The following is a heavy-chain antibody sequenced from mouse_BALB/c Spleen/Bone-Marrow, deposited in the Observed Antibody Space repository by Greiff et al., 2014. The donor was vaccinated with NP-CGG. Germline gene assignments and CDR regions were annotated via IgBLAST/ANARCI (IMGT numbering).Heavy chain of an antibody. CDR2: ITGGGTT. D-gene: IGHD1-2*01. V-gene: IGHV5-6-5*01. Sequence: EVMLVESGGGLVKPGESLKLSCAASGITVSSYTMSWVRQTPEKRLEWVASITGGGTTYYPDSVKGRFTISRDNARNILYLQVSSLRSEDTAIYYCARHYGYVDAMDYWGQGTSVTVSS. J-gene: IGHJ4*01. CDR1: GITVSSYT. CDR3: ARHYGYVDAMDY.